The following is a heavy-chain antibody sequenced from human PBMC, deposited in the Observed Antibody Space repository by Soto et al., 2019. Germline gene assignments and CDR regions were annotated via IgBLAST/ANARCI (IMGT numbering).Heavy chain of an antibody. D-gene: IGHD6-13*01. CDR1: GFTFSSYW. V-gene: IGHV3-7*01. CDR2: IKQDGSEK. Sequence: GGSLRLSCAASGFTFSSYWMSWVRQAPGKGLEWVANIKQDGSEKYYVDSVKGRFTISRDNAKNSLYLQMNSLRAEDTAVYYCARDFRAPTWSGSWHPPFCFWGQGTLVPVFS. CDR3: ARDFRAPTWSGSWHPPFCF. J-gene: IGHJ4*02.